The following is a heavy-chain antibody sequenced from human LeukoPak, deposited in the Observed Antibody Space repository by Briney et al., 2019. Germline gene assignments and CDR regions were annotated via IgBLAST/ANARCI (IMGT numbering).Heavy chain of an antibody. CDR3: TRGSQNCASASCYNF. CDR2: MNSNSGNT. J-gene: IGHJ4*02. CDR1: GYTFTSYD. V-gene: IGHV1-8*02. D-gene: IGHD2-2*02. Sequence: GASVKVSCKASGYTFTSYDINWVRQATGQGLEWMGWMNSNSGNTGYAQKFQGRVTMTRTTSISTAYMELGSLTSEDTAVYYCTRGSQNCASASCYNFWGQGTLVTVSS.